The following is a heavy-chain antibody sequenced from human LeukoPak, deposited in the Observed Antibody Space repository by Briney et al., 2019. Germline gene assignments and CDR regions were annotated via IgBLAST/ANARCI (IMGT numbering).Heavy chain of an antibody. V-gene: IGHV4-61*02. CDR2: IYTSGST. CDR3: AREDLTASTDDY. Sequence: SQTLSLTCTVSGGSISSGSYYWSWIRQPAGKGLEWIGRIYTSGSTNYNPSLKSRVTISVDTSKNQFSLKLSFVTAADTAVYYCAREDLTASTDDYWGQGTLVTVSS. CDR1: GGSISSGSYY. D-gene: IGHD2-21*02. J-gene: IGHJ4*02.